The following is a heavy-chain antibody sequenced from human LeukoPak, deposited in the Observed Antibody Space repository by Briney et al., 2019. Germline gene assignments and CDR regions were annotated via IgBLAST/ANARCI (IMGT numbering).Heavy chain of an antibody. Sequence: PSETLSLTCTVSGGSISSYYWNWIRQPPGKGLEWIGYIYYSGSTNYNPSLKSRVTKSVDTSKNQLSLRLSSVTAADTAVYYCARGGDYFGSGTYYAFDPWGQGTLVTVSS. CDR1: GGSISSYY. V-gene: IGHV4-59*01. D-gene: IGHD3-10*01. CDR3: ARGGDYFGSGTYYAFDP. J-gene: IGHJ5*02. CDR2: IYYSGST.